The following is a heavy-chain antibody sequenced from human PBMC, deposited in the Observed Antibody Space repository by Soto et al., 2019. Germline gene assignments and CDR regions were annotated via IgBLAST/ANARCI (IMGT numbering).Heavy chain of an antibody. J-gene: IGHJ4*02. D-gene: IGHD4-17*01. CDR3: ARRYGGTHDY. CDR2: IYYSGST. Sequence: PSETLSLTCTVSGGSLSSYYWSWIRQPPGKGLEWIGYIYYSGSTNYNPSLKSRVTISVDTSKNQFSLKLSSVTAADTAVYYCARRYGGTHDYWGQGTLVTVSS. CDR1: GGSLSSYY. V-gene: IGHV4-59*08.